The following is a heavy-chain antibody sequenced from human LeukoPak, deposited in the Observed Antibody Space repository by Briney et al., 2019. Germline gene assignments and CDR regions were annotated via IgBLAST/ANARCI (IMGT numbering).Heavy chain of an antibody. D-gene: IGHD4-17*01. J-gene: IGHJ6*03. CDR3: ARGRRGYYMDV. CDR2: ISSSSSYI. V-gene: IGHV3-21*01. CDR1: GFTFSSYS. Sequence: SGGSLRLSCAASGFTFSSYSMNWVRQAPGKGLEWVSSISSSSSYIYYADSVKGRFTISRDNPKNSLYLQMNSLRAEDTAVYYCARGRRGYYMDVWGKGTTVTVSS.